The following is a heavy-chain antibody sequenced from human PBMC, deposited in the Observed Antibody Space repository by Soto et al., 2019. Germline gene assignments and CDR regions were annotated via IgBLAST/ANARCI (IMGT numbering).Heavy chain of an antibody. V-gene: IGHV4-31*03. Sequence: QVQLQESGPGLVKPSQTLSLTCTVSGGSISSGGYYWSWIRQHPGKGLEWIGYIYYSGSTSYNPSLTSRVTISVDTSKHQFSLKLISVTAADTAVYYGARVFHSGYDYSDYWGQGTLVTVSS. CDR1: GGSISSGGYY. CDR2: IYYSGST. CDR3: ARVFHSGYDYSDY. D-gene: IGHD5-12*01. J-gene: IGHJ4*02.